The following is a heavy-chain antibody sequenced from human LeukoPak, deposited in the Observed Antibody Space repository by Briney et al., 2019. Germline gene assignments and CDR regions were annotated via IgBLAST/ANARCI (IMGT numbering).Heavy chain of an antibody. Sequence: ASVKVSCKASGGTFSSYAMSWVRQAPGQGLEWMGGIIPIFGSANYAQKLQGRVTITTDESTSTTYMQLSGLRSEDTAVYCCARSYGSGSSDNGFDPWGQGTLVTVSS. CDR3: ARSYGSGSSDNGFDP. D-gene: IGHD3-10*01. V-gene: IGHV1-69*05. CDR2: IIPIFGSA. CDR1: GGTFSSYA. J-gene: IGHJ5*02.